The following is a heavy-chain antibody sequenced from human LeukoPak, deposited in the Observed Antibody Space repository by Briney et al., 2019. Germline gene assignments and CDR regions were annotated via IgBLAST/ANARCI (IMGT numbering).Heavy chain of an antibody. CDR2: INHSGST. CDR3: ARHVGITMVRGRYFDY. Sequence: SETLSLTCAVYGGSFSGYYWSWIRQPPGKGLEWIGEINHSGSTNYNPSLKSRVTISVDTSKNQFSLKLSSVTAADTAVYYCARHVGITMVRGRYFDYWGQGTLVTVSS. CDR1: GGSFSGYY. V-gene: IGHV4-34*01. J-gene: IGHJ4*02. D-gene: IGHD3-10*01.